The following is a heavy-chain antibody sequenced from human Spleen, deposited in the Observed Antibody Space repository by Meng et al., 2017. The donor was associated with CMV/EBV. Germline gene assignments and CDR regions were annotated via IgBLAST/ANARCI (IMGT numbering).Heavy chain of an antibody. CDR3: ARWAGIGGYYYYGMDV. CDR2: ISSSGSTI. J-gene: IGHJ6*02. V-gene: IGHV3-11*04. Sequence: GGSLRLSCAASGFTFSDYYMSWIRQAPGKGLEWVSYISSSGSTIYYADSVKGRFPISRDNAKNSLYLQMNSLRAEDTAVYYCARWAGIGGYYYYGMDVWGQGTTVTVSS. D-gene: IGHD4-23*01. CDR1: GFTFSDYY.